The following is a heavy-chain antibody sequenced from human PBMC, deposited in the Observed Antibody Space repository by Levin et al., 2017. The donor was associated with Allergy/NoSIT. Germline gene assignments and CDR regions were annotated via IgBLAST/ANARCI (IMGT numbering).Heavy chain of an antibody. CDR1: GFTFSSYW. V-gene: IGHV3-7*01. D-gene: IGHD3-10*01. Sequence: GGSLRLSCAASGFTFSSYWMSWVRQAPGKGLEWVANIKQDGSEKYYVDSVKGRFTISRDNAKNSLYLQMNSLRAEDTAVYYCARVSSLWFLLLMDVWGQGTTVTVSS. CDR3: ARVSSLWFLLLMDV. J-gene: IGHJ6*02. CDR2: IKQDGSEK.